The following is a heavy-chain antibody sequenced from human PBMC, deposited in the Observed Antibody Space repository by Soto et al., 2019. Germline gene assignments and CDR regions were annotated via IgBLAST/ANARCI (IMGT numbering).Heavy chain of an antibody. D-gene: IGHD6-6*01. V-gene: IGHV3-23*01. CDR2: ISGSGDST. CDR3: AKDLSIAARPSYFDY. CDR1: GFTFRSSP. Sequence: PGGSLRLSCAVSGFTFRSSPMSWVRRAPGKGLEWVSGISGSGDSTHYAESVRGRFTIFRDNSKNTLHLQMNSLRAEDTAVYYCAKDLSIAARPSYFDYWGQGTLVTVSS. J-gene: IGHJ4*02.